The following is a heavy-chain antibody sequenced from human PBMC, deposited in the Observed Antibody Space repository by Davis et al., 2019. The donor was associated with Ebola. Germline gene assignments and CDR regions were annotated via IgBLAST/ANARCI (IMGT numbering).Heavy chain of an antibody. CDR2: INWNSKNI. Sequence: GGSLRLSCAVSGFTFDAYSMNWVRQAPGKGLEWVAGINWNSKNIVYADSVKGRFTISRDSAKNSLYLQMNSLRAEDTAVYYCARNVYYYGSGSYSEGFDYWGQGTLVTVSS. CDR1: GFTFDAYS. J-gene: IGHJ4*02. CDR3: ARNVYYYGSGSYSEGFDY. V-gene: IGHV3-9*01. D-gene: IGHD3-10*01.